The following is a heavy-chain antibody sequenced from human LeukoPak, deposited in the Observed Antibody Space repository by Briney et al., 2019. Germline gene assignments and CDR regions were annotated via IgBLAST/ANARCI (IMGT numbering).Heavy chain of an antibody. D-gene: IGHD6-6*01. CDR1: GFTFSSYG. V-gene: IGHV3-30*18. CDR3: AKGRARDSSCHEFDY. CDR2: ISYDGSNK. Sequence: PGGSLRLSCAASGFTFSSYGMHWVRQAPGKGLEWVAVISYDGSNKYYADSVKGRFTISRDNSKNTLYVQMNSLRAEDTAVYYCAKGRARDSSCHEFDYWGQGTLVTVSS. J-gene: IGHJ4*02.